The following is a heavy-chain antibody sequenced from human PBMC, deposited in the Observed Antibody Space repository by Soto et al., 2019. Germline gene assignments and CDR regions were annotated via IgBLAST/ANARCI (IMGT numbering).Heavy chain of an antibody. V-gene: IGHV4-4*02. D-gene: IGHD5-18*01. Sequence: QVLLQESGPGLVKPSGTLSLTCAVSDGSFSSNYWWTWVRQPPGKGLEWIGEIYHSGSTNYNPSLKRRVTISVDKSKSQFSLKLRYVPAADTAVYYCARTLLYSYGSPRGIDYWGQGTLVTVSS. CDR1: DGSFSSNYW. CDR2: IYHSGST. CDR3: ARTLLYSYGSPRGIDY. J-gene: IGHJ4*02.